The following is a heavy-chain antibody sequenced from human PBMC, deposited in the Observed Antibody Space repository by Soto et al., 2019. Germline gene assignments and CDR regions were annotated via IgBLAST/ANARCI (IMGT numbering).Heavy chain of an antibody. CDR1: GFSVSSTY. CDR2: LYVGGTT. Sequence: EVQLVETGGGLIQLGGSLTLSCAASGFSVSSTYMSWVRQAPGKGLQWVSVLYVGGTTYYANSVKGRFTISRDNSRNTLYLHRDSLTTEDTAVYYCARHPPTNSWPAALDYWGQGALVTVSS. CDR3: ARHPPTNSWPAALDY. D-gene: IGHD2-15*01. J-gene: IGHJ4*02. V-gene: IGHV3-53*02.